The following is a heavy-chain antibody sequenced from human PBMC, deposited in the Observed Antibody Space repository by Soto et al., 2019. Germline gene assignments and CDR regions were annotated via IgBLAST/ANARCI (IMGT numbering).Heavy chain of an antibody. CDR3: ARDFKLHSQDGMDV. CDR1: GFTFSSYA. J-gene: IGHJ6*02. Sequence: GGSLRLSCAASGFTFSSYAMHWVRQAPGKGLEWVAVISYDGSNKYYADSVKGRFTISRDNSNNTLYLQMNSLRAEDTAVYYCARDFKLHSQDGMDVWGQGTTVTVSS. V-gene: IGHV3-30-3*01. CDR2: ISYDGSNK. D-gene: IGHD1-26*01.